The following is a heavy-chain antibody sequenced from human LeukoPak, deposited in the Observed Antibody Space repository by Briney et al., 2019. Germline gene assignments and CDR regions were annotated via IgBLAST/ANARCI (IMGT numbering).Heavy chain of an antibody. Sequence: GGSLRLSCAASGFTFSNYAMHWVRQAPGKGLEWVSSISSSSSYIYYADSVKGRFTISRDNAKNSLYLQMNSLRAEDTAVYYCARDKRFGDYYGSGSFIYWGQGTLVTVSS. CDR1: GFTFSNYA. J-gene: IGHJ4*02. CDR3: ARDKRFGDYYGSGSFIY. CDR2: ISSSSSYI. V-gene: IGHV3-21*01. D-gene: IGHD3-10*01.